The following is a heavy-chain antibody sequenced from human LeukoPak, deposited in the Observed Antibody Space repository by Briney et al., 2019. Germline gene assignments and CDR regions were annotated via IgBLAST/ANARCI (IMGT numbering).Heavy chain of an antibody. J-gene: IGHJ4*02. CDR3: ARAPEGLRILSADY. CDR1: GFTFSNYG. D-gene: IGHD2/OR15-2a*01. Sequence: GGSLRLSCAVSGFTFSNYGMYWVRQAPGKGLEWVAVISYDGSEKYYADSVKGRFTISRDNSNNTLSVQMNSLRPEDTAVYYCARAPEGLRILSADYWGQGVLVTVSS. V-gene: IGHV3-30*03. CDR2: ISYDGSEK.